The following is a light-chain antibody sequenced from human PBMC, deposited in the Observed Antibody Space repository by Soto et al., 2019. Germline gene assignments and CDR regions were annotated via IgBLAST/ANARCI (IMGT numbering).Light chain of an antibody. J-gene: IGKJ1*01. CDR1: QSISSW. V-gene: IGKV1-5*03. CDR2: KAS. Sequence: DIQMTQYPSTLSVSVGDRVIITCRASQSISSWLAWYQQKPGKAPKLLISKASNLESGVPSRFSGSGSGTEFTLTVSSLQPDDFATYYCQQYYSYWTFGQGTKVEIK. CDR3: QQYYSYWT.